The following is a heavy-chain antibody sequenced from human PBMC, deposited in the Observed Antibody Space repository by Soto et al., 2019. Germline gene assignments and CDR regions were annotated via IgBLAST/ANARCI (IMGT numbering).Heavy chain of an antibody. J-gene: IGHJ4*02. D-gene: IGHD3-10*01. V-gene: IGHV1-2*02. CDR3: ARDHFGLGSFSDY. CDR2: FNPNSGGA. CDR1: GYTFTGYY. Sequence: QVQLVQSGAEVKKPGASVKVSCKASGYTFTGYYIHWVRLAPGQGLEWMGWFNPNSGGATYAQNFPGRVTMTRDTSIKTAYMEVSRLTSDDTAVYYCARDHFGLGSFSDYWGQGTLVTVSS.